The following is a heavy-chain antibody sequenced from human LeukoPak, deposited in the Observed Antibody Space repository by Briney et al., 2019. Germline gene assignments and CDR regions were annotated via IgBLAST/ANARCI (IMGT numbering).Heavy chain of an antibody. Sequence: PGGSLRVSCAVSGFTFSSYAMHWVRQAPGKGLEWVAVISYDVSNKYYADPVKGRFTISRDNSKNTLYLQMNSLRAEDTAVYYCAKSAFFDYWGQGTLVTVSS. CDR1: GFTFSSYA. CDR3: AKSAFFDY. V-gene: IGHV3-30-3*02. CDR2: ISYDVSNK. J-gene: IGHJ4*02.